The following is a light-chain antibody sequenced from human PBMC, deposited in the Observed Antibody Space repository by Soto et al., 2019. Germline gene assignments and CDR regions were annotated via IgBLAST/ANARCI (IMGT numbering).Light chain of an antibody. CDR3: ATWDDSLNAVV. V-gene: IGLV1-36*01. CDR2: YDD. Sequence: QPVLTQPPSVSEAPRQRVTISCSGSSSNIGNNAVNWYQQVPGEAPRLLIYYDDLLPSGVSDRFSGSKSGTSASLAISGLQSEDEADYYCATWDDSLNAVVFGGGTKVTVL. CDR1: SSNIGNNA. J-gene: IGLJ2*01.